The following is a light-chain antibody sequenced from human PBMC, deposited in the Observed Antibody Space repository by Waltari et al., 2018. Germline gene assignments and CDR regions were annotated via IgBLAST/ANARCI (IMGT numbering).Light chain of an antibody. CDR3: QQSFSSPWVT. J-gene: IGKJ4*01. CDR1: QTINNY. CDR2: AAS. Sequence: IQMTQSPSSLSASVGDRVTIICRASQTINNYLNWYQQKPGKAPKLLIYAASSLQSGVPSRFSDSGSGTDFSLTISSLQPEDFATYYCQQSFSSPWVTFGGGTKVEIE. V-gene: IGKV1-39*01.